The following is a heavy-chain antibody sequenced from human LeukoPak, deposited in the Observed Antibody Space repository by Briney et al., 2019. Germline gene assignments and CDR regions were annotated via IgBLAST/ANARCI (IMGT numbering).Heavy chain of an antibody. D-gene: IGHD3-22*01. Sequence: ASVKVSCKASGYIFTSYGISWVRQAPGQGLEWMGWISAYNGNTNYAQKLQGRVTMTTDTSTSTAYMELRSLRSDDTAVYYCARFAYYYDSSGQRYYFDYWGQGTLVTVSS. V-gene: IGHV1-18*01. CDR3: ARFAYYYDSSGQRYYFDY. J-gene: IGHJ4*02. CDR2: ISAYNGNT. CDR1: GYIFTSYG.